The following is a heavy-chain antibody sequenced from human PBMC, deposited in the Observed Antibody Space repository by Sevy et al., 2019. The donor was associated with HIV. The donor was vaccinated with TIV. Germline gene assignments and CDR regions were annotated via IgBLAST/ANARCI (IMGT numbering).Heavy chain of an antibody. CDR3: ARVDSSGWSDY. D-gene: IGHD6-13*01. V-gene: IGHV4-38-2*01. Sequence: SETLSLTCAVSGYSMTSGYFWGWIRQSPGKGLEWIGSLYYSGTTYYSPSLKSRVTLSVDTSKNQFSLKVRSVTAADTAVYYCARVDSSGWSDYWGQGTLVTVSS. J-gene: IGHJ4*02. CDR1: GYSMTSGYF. CDR2: LYYSGTT.